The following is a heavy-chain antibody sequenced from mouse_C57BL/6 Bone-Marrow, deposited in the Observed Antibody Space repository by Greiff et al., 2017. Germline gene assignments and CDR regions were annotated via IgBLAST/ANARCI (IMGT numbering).Heavy chain of an antibody. D-gene: IGHD2-4*01. CDR3: TRAYDYDVGFAY. Sequence: QVQLQQSGAELVRPGASVTLSCKASGYTFTDYEMHWVKQTPVHGLEWIGAIDPETGGTAYNQKFKGKAILTADKSSSTAYMELPSLTSEDSAVYYCTRAYDYDVGFAYWGQGTLVTVSA. J-gene: IGHJ3*01. CDR2: IDPETGGT. V-gene: IGHV1-15*01. CDR1: GYTFTDYE.